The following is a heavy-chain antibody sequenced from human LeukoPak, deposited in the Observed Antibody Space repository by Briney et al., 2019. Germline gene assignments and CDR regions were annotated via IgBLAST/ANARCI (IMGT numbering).Heavy chain of an antibody. J-gene: IGHJ4*02. CDR2: INAGNGNT. CDR1: GYTFTSYA. Sequence: GASVTVSCTASGYTFTSYAMHWVRQAPGQRLEWMGWINAGNGNTKYSQKFQGRVTITRDTSASTAYMELSSLRSEDTAVYYCARFNYYDSSGYSDPYYFDYWGQGTLVTVSS. D-gene: IGHD3-22*01. CDR3: ARFNYYDSSGYSDPYYFDY. V-gene: IGHV1-3*01.